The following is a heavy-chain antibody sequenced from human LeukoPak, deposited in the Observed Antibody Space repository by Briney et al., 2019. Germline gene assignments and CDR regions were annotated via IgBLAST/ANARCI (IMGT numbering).Heavy chain of an antibody. CDR2: ISWNSGSI. Sequence: GGSLRLSCAASGFTFDDYAMHWVRHAPGKGLEWVSGISWNSGSIGYADSVKGRFTISRDNAKNSLYLQMNSLRAEDMALYYCAKVSNYYYYYMDVWGKGTTVTVSS. CDR1: GFTFDDYA. J-gene: IGHJ6*03. V-gene: IGHV3-9*03. CDR3: AKVSNYYYYYMDV.